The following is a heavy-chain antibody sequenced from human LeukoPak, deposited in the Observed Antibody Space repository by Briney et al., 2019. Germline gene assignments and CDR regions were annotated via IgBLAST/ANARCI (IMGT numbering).Heavy chain of an antibody. V-gene: IGHV3-7*01. CDR1: GLTFSSYW. D-gene: IGHD4-17*01. Sequence: GGSLRLSCAASGLTFSSYWMSWVRQAPGKGLEWVANIKQDGSEKYYVDSVKGRFTISRDNAKNSLYLQMNSLRAEDTAVYYCASTYGDRYYFDYWSQGTLVTVSS. J-gene: IGHJ4*02. CDR2: IKQDGSEK. CDR3: ASTYGDRYYFDY.